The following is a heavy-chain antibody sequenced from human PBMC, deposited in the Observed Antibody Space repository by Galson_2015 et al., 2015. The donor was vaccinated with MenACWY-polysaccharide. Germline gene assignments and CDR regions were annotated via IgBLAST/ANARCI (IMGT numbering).Heavy chain of an antibody. CDR2: INADGSAT. Sequence: SLRLSCAASGFSFSTYWMHWVRHAPGKGLAWVSRINADGSATDYAGSVRGRFTISRDNAKNSLYLQMNSLRDDDTAVYYCARVLKGLVGATPDYWGQGTLVTVSS. CDR1: GFSFSTYW. D-gene: IGHD1-26*01. V-gene: IGHV3-74*01. CDR3: ARVLKGLVGATPDY. J-gene: IGHJ4*02.